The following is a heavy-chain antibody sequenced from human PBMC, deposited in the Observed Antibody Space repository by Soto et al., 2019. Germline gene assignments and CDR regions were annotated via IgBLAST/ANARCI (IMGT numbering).Heavy chain of an antibody. CDR3: AHNCGVDCHSVFFY. J-gene: IGHJ4*02. CDR2: ISGGGGSS. V-gene: IGHV3-23*01. CDR1: GFTFSNYA. Sequence: EVQLLESGGGLVQPGGSLRLSCAASGFTFSNYAMSWVRQAPGKGLEWVSGISGGGGSSYYAASVKGRFTISRDNSKNTLYLQMNSLRAEDTAVYYFAHNCGVDCHSVFFYWGQGTLVIVSS. D-gene: IGHD2-21*02.